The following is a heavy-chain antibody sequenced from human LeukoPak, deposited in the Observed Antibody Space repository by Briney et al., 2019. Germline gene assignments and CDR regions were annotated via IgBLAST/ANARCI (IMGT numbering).Heavy chain of an antibody. CDR1: GFTFSSYG. CDR3: AKATGTLGN. CDR2: ISYDGSNK. J-gene: IGHJ4*02. D-gene: IGHD1-1*01. Sequence: GGSLRLSCAASGFTFSSYGMHWVRQAPGKGLEWVAVISYDGSNKYYADSVKGRFTISRDNSKNTLYLQMNSLTAEDTAIYYCAKATGTLGNWGQGTLVTVSA. V-gene: IGHV3-30*18.